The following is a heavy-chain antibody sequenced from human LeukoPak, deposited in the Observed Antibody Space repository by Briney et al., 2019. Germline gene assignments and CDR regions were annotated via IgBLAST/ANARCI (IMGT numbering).Heavy chain of an antibody. D-gene: IGHD1-7*01. CDR3: AKAGTGTTTLTGFFDY. Sequence: SQTLSLTCAISGDSVSSNSAAWNWIRQSPSSGLEWLGRTYYRSKWYNDYAISVRSRITINPDTSKNHFSLQLNSVTPEDTAVYYCAKAGTGTTTLTGFFDYWGQGTLVTVSS. CDR2: TYYRSKWYN. V-gene: IGHV6-1*01. J-gene: IGHJ4*02. CDR1: GDSVSSNSAA.